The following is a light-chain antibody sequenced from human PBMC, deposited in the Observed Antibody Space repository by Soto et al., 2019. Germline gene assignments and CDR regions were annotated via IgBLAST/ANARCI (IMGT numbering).Light chain of an antibody. J-gene: IGKJ5*01. CDR3: QQYYGLPPLT. V-gene: IGKV1-33*01. Sequence: DIQMTQSPSSLSASIGDRVTITCQASQNITNNLSWYQQKPGKAPNLLIYHASKLAKGVTSRFSGSGSGTDFSFIITSLQCEDIATYYCQQYYGLPPLTFGQGTRLEIK. CDR2: HAS. CDR1: QNITNN.